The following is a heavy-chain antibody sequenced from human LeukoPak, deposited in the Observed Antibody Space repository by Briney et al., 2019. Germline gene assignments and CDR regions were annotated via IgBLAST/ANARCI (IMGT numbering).Heavy chain of an antibody. CDR2: ISAYNGNT. CDR1: GYTFTSYG. D-gene: IGHD4-17*01. V-gene: IGHV1-18*01. J-gene: IGHJ6*03. Sequence: ASVKVSCKASGYTFTSYGISWVRQAPGQGLEWMGWISAYNGNTNYAQKLQGRVTMTTDTSTSTAYMELRSLRSDDTAVYYCARDPGASSYGDYPGGYYYYYYYMDVWGKGTTVTVSS. CDR3: ARDPGASSYGDYPGGYYYYYYYMDV.